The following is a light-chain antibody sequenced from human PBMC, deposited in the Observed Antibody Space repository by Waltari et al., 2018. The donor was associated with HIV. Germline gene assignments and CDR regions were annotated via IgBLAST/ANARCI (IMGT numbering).Light chain of an antibody. CDR1: TSNIETEA. CDR2: RNY. CDR3: VSYDSRLDERL. J-gene: IGLJ3*02. V-gene: IGLV1-47*01. Sequence: QSVLTQPPSVSGTPGQTVTISCSGSTSNIETEALYCDQQLPGTAPKLIIYRNYKRPAGFSDRFSCSKSGASASLVISGLRSEDEAHYYCVSYDSRLDERLFGGGTKLTVL.